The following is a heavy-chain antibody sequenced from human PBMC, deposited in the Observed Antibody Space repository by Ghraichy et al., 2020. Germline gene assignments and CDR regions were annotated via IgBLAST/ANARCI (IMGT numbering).Heavy chain of an antibody. J-gene: IGHJ5*02. D-gene: IGHD6-19*01. CDR1: DYSISSGYY. CDR3: ARDNVAVAGTNWFDP. V-gene: IGHV4-38-2*02. CDR2: IYHSGNT. Sequence: ESLNISCAVSDYSISSGYYWGWIRQPPGKGLEWIGSIYHSGNTYYNPSLKSRVTISVDTSKNQFSLKLSSVTAADTAVYYCARDNVAVAGTNWFDPWGQGTLVTVSS.